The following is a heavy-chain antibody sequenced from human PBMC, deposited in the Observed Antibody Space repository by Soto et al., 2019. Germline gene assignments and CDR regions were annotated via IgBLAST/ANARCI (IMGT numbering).Heavy chain of an antibody. D-gene: IGHD3-16*02. CDR3: AGVFYRPDPRRGIYGMDV. CDR1: GRSITSSSYY. CDR2: IYYSGRD. J-gene: IGHJ6*02. Sequence: SETLSLTCTVSGRSITSSSYYWCWIRHPPGKGLEWIGSIYYSGRDYYSPSLKSRVTISVDTSKNQFSLKLSSVTAADPAVYYCAGVFYRPDPRRGIYGMDVWDQGTTVTV. V-gene: IGHV4-39*07.